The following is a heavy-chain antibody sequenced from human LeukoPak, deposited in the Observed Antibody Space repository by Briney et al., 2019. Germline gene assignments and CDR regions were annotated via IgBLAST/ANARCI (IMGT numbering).Heavy chain of an antibody. D-gene: IGHD2-21*02. CDR2: IWYDGGNK. V-gene: IGHV3-33*06. Sequence: PGGSLRLSCVASGFTFNNYGMHWVRQAPGKGLEWVAVIWYDGGNKYYADSVKGRFTISRDNSKNTLYLQMNSLRAEDTAVYYCAKDPGGGDWWYFDYWGQGALVTVSP. J-gene: IGHJ4*02. CDR3: AKDPGGGDWWYFDY. CDR1: GFTFNNYG.